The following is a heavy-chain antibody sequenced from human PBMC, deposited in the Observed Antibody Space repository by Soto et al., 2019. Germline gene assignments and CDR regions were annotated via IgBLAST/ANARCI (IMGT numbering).Heavy chain of an antibody. Sequence: QVQLQESGPGLVKPSETLSLTCTVSGGSITSYYWTWIRQPPGKGLEWIGYAFYSGSTNYNPSLKSRVTISLDTSKNQFYLKLRSVTAADTAVYYCAGYTAAADYFDYWGQGTLVTVSS. CDR1: GGSITSYY. CDR3: AGYTAAADYFDY. D-gene: IGHD6-13*01. V-gene: IGHV4-59*01. J-gene: IGHJ4*02. CDR2: AFYSGST.